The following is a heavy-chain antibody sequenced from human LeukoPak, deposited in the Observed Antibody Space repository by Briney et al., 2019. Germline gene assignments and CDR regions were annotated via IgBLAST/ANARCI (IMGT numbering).Heavy chain of an antibody. CDR1: GGSISSYY. CDR3: ARRGPRRVAVAGRGYYFDY. J-gene: IGHJ4*02. CDR2: IYYSGST. Sequence: SETLSLTCTVSGGSISSYYWSWIRQPPGKGLEWIGYIYYSGSTNYNPSLKSRVTISVDTSKNQFSLKLSSVTAADTAVYYCARRGPRRVAVAGRGYYFDYWGQGTLVTVSS. D-gene: IGHD6-19*01. V-gene: IGHV4-59*12.